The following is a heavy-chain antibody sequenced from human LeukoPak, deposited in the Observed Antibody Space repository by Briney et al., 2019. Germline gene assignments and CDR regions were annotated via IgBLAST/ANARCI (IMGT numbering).Heavy chain of an antibody. V-gene: IGHV4-59*01. D-gene: IGHD4-17*01. CDR2: IHYSGST. CDR1: GGSISSYY. CDR3: ARGTTTVIYFDY. Sequence: SETLSLTCTVSGGSISSYYWSWIRQPPGKGLEWIAYIHYSGSTNYNPSLKSRVTISVDTSKNQFSLKLTSVTAADTAVYYCARGTTTVIYFDYWGRGTLVTVSS. J-gene: IGHJ4*02.